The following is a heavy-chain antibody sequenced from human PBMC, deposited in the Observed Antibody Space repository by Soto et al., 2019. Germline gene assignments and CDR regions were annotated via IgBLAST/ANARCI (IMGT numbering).Heavy chain of an antibody. D-gene: IGHD2-2*03. Sequence: ASVKVSCKASGYTFTSYGISWVRQAPGQGLEWMGWISAYNGNTNYAQKLQGRVTMTTDTSTSTANMELRSLRSDDTAEYYSARDPLDIVVVPAESVVFYFWGKGTMVTVSS. CDR1: GYTFTSYG. J-gene: IGHJ3*01. CDR3: ARDPLDIVVVPAESVVFYF. V-gene: IGHV1-18*01. CDR2: ISAYNGNT.